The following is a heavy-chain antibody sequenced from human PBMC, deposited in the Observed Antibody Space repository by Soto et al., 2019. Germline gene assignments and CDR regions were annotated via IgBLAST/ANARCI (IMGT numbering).Heavy chain of an antibody. CDR2: IYSGGST. D-gene: IGHD5-12*01. CDR1: GFTVSSNY. V-gene: IGHV3-53*04. CDR3: VRVVARGIWGYYYMDV. Sequence: EVQLVESGGGLVQPGGSLRLSCAASGFTVSSNYMSWVRQAPGKGLEWVSVIYSGGSTYYADSVKGRFTISRHNSKNTLYLQMNSLRAEDTAVYYCVRVVARGIWGYYYMDVWGKGTTVTVSS. J-gene: IGHJ6*03.